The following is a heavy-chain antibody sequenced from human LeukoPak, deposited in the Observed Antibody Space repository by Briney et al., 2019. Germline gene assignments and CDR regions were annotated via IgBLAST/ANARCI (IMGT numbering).Heavy chain of an antibody. CDR2: ISSSSSYI. D-gene: IGHD3-10*01. CDR1: GFTFSSYS. CDR3: ARSPLGFWFGELLPPPANWFDP. V-gene: IGHV3-21*01. Sequence: GGSLRLSCAASGFTFSSYSINWVRQAPGKGLEWVSSISSSSSYIYYADSVKGRFTISRDNAKNSLYLQMYSLRAEDTAVYYCARSPLGFWFGELLPPPANWFDPWGQGTLVTVSS. J-gene: IGHJ5*02.